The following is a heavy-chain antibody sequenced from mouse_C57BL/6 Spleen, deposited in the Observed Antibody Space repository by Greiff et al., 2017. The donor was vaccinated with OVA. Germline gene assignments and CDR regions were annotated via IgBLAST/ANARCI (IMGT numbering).Heavy chain of an antibody. CDR3: AREGGTGTFDY. CDR2: IYPGSGST. V-gene: IGHV1-55*01. J-gene: IGHJ2*01. Sequence: QVHVKQPGAELVKPGASVKMSCKASGYTFTSYWITWVKQRPGQGLEWIGDIYPGSGSTNYNEKFKSKATLTVDTSSSTAYMQLSSLTSEDSAVYYCAREGGTGTFDYWGQGTTLTVSS. CDR1: GYTFTSYW. D-gene: IGHD4-1*01.